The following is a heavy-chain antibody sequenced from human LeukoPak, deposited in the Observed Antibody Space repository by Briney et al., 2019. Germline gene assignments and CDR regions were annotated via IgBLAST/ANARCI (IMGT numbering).Heavy chain of an antibody. Sequence: GGSLRLSCAASGFTFSSYAMSWVRQAPGKGLEWVSAISGSGGSTYYADSVKGRFTISRDNSKNTLYLQMNSLRAEDTAVYYCAKDHVSGWYILKYDYWGQGTLVTVSS. D-gene: IGHD6-19*01. CDR2: ISGSGGST. J-gene: IGHJ4*02. CDR3: AKDHVSGWYILKYDY. CDR1: GFTFSSYA. V-gene: IGHV3-23*01.